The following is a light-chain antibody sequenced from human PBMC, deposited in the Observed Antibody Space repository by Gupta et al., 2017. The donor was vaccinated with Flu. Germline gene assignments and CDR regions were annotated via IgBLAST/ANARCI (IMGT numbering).Light chain of an antibody. Sequence: EIVMTQSPATLSVSPGERATLSCRASQSVSSNLAWYQQKPGQAPRLLIYGASTRATDIPVRFSGSGYGTELTLTISSRQSEDFAVYYCQQDKNWPPLTFGGGTKVEIK. CDR2: GAS. CDR1: QSVSSN. V-gene: IGKV3-15*01. CDR3: QQDKNWPPLT. J-gene: IGKJ4*01.